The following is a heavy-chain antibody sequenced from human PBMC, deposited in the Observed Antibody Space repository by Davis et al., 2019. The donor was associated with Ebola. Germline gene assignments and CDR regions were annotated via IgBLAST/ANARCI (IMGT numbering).Heavy chain of an antibody. D-gene: IGHD1-1*01. CDR3: ATTTTTGGIFDT. V-gene: IGHV4-30-2*01. J-gene: IGHJ3*02. CDR1: GGSLNNDDYS. Sequence: PSETLSLTCTVSGGSLNNDDYSWSWIRQPPEKGLEWIGSIYHSGTTYFNTSLRSRVSISIDRPKNQFSRSLSAVTAADTAIYYCATTTTTGGIFDTWGQGTVVAVSS. CDR2: IYHSGTT.